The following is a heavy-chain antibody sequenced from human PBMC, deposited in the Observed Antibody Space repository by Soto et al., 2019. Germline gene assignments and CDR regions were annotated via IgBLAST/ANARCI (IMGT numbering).Heavy chain of an antibody. V-gene: IGHV1-69*13. CDR2: IIPIFGTA. CDR1: GGTFSSYA. D-gene: IGHD3-10*01. J-gene: IGHJ5*02. Sequence: GASVKVSCKASGGTFSSYAISWVRQAPGQGLEWMGGIIPIFGTANYAQKFQGRVTITADESTSTAYMELSSLRSEDTAVYYCARDIPRLLWFGELRSAGWFDPWGQGTLVTVSS. CDR3: ARDIPRLLWFGELRSAGWFDP.